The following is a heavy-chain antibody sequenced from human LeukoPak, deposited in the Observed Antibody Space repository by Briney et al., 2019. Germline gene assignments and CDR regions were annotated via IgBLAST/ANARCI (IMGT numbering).Heavy chain of an antibody. CDR2: ISGSGGST. V-gene: IGHV3-23*01. D-gene: IGHD2-2*01. J-gene: IGHJ4*02. Sequence: SGGSLRLSCAASGFTFSSYAMSWVRQAPGKGLEWVSAISGSGGSTYYADSVKGRFTISRDNSKSTLYLQMNSLRAEDTAVYYCASIPRAIVVASYYFDYWGQGTLVTVSS. CDR1: GFTFSSYA. CDR3: ASIPRAIVVASYYFDY.